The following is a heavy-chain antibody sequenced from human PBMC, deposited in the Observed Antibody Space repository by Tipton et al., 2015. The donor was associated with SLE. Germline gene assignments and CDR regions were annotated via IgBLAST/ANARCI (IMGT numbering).Heavy chain of an antibody. D-gene: IGHD3-3*02. CDR2: MYHSGST. J-gene: IGHJ4*02. Sequence: TLSLTCTVSGGSIRSYYWSWIRQPPGKGLEWIGYMYHSGSTNYNPSLNSRVTLSVDTSKNQFSLNLTSVTAADTAVYYCARDKSSHSKYILDYWGQGTLVTVSS. V-gene: IGHV4-59*12. CDR3: ARDKSSHSKYILDY. CDR1: GGSIRSYY.